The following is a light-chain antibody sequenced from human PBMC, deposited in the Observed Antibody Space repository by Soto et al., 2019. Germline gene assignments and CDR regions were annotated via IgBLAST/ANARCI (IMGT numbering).Light chain of an antibody. CDR2: AAS. J-gene: IGKJ5*01. CDR1: QSTSSW. V-gene: IGKV1-12*01. Sequence: DIQMTQSPSSVSASVGDTVTITCRASQSTSSWLAWYQQKPGTVPRLLIYAASSLQDGVPSRFSGSGAGTEFTLTITSLQPEDFGTYYCQQGDSFPITFGKGTRLEIK. CDR3: QQGDSFPIT.